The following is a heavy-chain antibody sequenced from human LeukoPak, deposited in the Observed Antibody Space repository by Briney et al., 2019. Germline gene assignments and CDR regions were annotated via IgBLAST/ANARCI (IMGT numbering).Heavy chain of an antibody. V-gene: IGHV3-48*01. Sequence: GGSLRLSCVVSGFTFSTFTMNWVRQVPGKGLEWISYISSSSRTIYYADSVRGRFTISRDIARNSLYLQMNSLRAEDTAVYYCARDRGDGDYLILYAFDVWGQGTMVTVSS. CDR3: ARDRGDGDYLILYAFDV. D-gene: IGHD4-17*01. CDR2: ISSSSRTI. CDR1: GFTFSTFT. J-gene: IGHJ3*01.